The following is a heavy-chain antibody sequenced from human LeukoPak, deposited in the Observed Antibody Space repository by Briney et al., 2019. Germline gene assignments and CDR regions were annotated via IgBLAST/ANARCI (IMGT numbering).Heavy chain of an antibody. V-gene: IGHV3-53*01. D-gene: IGHD3-10*01. CDR3: ASDYGSGSYRLYYFDY. Sequence: GGSLRLSCAASGFTVSSNYMSWVRQAPGKGLEWVSVIYSGGSTYYADSVKGRFTISRDNSKNTLFLQVNSLRAEDTAVYYCASDYGSGSYRLYYFDYWGQGTLVTVSS. CDR2: IYSGGST. CDR1: GFTVSSNY. J-gene: IGHJ4*02.